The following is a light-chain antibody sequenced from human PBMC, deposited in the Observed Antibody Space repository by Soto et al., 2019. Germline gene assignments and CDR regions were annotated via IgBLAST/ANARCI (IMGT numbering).Light chain of an antibody. Sequence: MSQARETLSLGKRVKLTLSCRASQSVSSDLAWYQQTPGQPPRILIYDASTRDTGISARFSGSGSGTECTLTILRLQSEHCEFHYRQLSTTWPSTCGEGTKVDIK. J-gene: IGKJ1*01. V-gene: IGKV3-15*01. CDR3: QLSTTWPST. CDR1: QSVSSD. CDR2: DAS.